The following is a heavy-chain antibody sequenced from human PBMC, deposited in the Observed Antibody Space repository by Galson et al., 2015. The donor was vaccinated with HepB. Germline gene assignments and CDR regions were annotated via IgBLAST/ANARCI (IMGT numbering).Heavy chain of an antibody. V-gene: IGHV3-7*01. CDR3: AREQFYDFWSSYYGMDV. Sequence: SLRLSCAGSGFSFSSYWMSWVRQAPGKGLEWVANIKKDGSEKDYVGSVKGRFTISRDNAKNSLYLQMNSLRTEDTAVYYCAREQFYDFWSSYYGMDVWGQGTTVTVS. D-gene: IGHD3-3*01. J-gene: IGHJ6*02. CDR2: IKKDGSEK. CDR1: GFSFSSYW.